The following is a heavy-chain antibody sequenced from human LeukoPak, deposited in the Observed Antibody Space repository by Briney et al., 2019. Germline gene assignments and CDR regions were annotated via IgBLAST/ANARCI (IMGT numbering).Heavy chain of an antibody. J-gene: IGHJ4*02. CDR1: GFTFSSYG. Sequence: GGSLRLSCAASGFTFSSYGMHWVRQAPGKGLEWVAVISYDGSNKYYADSVKGRFTISRDNSKNTLYLQMNSLRAEDTAVYYCARAGGYCSSTSCPFGYWGQGILVTVSS. D-gene: IGHD2-2*01. V-gene: IGHV3-30*03. CDR3: ARAGGYCSSTSCPFGY. CDR2: ISYDGSNK.